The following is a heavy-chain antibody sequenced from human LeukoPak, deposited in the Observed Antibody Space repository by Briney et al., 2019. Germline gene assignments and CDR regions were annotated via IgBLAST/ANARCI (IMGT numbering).Heavy chain of an antibody. J-gene: IGHJ6*02. V-gene: IGHV3-7*01. Sequence: KQDGSEKYYVDSVKGRFTISRVNAKNSLYLQMNSLRAEDTAVYYCARDRRYFDWLLYGMDFWGQGTTVTVSS. CDR2: KQDGSEK. CDR3: ARDRRYFDWLLYGMDF. D-gene: IGHD3-9*01.